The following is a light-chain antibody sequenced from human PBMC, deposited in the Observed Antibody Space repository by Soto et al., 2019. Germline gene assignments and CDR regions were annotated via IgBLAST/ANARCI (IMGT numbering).Light chain of an antibody. V-gene: IGLV2-11*01. Sequence: QSVLTQPRSVSGSPGQSVTISCTGTSSDVGGYSYVSWYQQHPGKAPKVMIYDVSKRPSGVRDRSSGSKSGNTASLTISGLQAEDEADYYCCSYAGTYTFVFGSGTKVTVL. J-gene: IGLJ1*01. CDR1: SSDVGGYSY. CDR2: DVS. CDR3: CSYAGTYTFV.